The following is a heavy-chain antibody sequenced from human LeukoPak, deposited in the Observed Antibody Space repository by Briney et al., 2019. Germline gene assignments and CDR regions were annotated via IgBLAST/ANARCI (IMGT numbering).Heavy chain of an antibody. Sequence: SETLSLTCTVSGGSMSGYFWSWIRQPPGKGLEWIGYIYYSGSTNYNPSLKSRVTISVDTSKNQFSLKLSSVTAADTAVYYCARVYGDYVDYWGQGTLVTVSS. D-gene: IGHD4-17*01. J-gene: IGHJ4*02. CDR1: GGSMSGYF. CDR3: ARVYGDYVDY. V-gene: IGHV4-59*12. CDR2: IYYSGST.